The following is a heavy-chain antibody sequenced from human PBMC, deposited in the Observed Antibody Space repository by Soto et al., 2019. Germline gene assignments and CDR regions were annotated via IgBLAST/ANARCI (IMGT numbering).Heavy chain of an antibody. D-gene: IGHD2-2*01. CDR2: IGSSGYI. V-gene: IGHV3-11*06. J-gene: IGHJ4*02. CDR1: GFSFSDYY. Sequence: GSLRLSCAASGFSFSDYYMSWIRQAPGKGLEWVSYIGSSGYINYADSVKGRFTISRDNAKNSLYLQMNSLGAEDAAVYYCARGGLVEPTASPIDYWGQGTLVTVSS. CDR3: ARGGLVEPTASPIDY.